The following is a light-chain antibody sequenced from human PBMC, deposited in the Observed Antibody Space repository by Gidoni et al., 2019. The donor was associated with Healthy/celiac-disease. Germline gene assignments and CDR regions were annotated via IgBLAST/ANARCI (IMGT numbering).Light chain of an antibody. V-gene: IGKV4-1*01. CDR2: WAS. CDR1: QSVLYSYNNKSY. CDR3: QQYYSTLLT. Sequence: DIVMTQSPDSLAVSLGERATSNCKSSQSVLYSYNNKSYLAWYRQKPGQPPKLLIYWASTRESGVHDRFSGSGSGTDFTLTISSLQAEDVAVYYCQQYYSTLLTFGGGTKVEIK. J-gene: IGKJ4*01.